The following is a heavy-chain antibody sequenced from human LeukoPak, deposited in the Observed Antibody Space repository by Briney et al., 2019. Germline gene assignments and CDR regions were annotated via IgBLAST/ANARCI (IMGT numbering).Heavy chain of an antibody. J-gene: IGHJ5*02. CDR2: INPNSGGT. D-gene: IGHD3-10*01. CDR1: GYTFTGYY. V-gene: IGHV1-2*02. CDR3: ARGYGSGSYSWFDP. Sequence: ASVKVSCKASGYTFTGYYMHWVRQAPGQGLEWMGWINPNSGGTNYAQKLQGRVTMTRDTSISTAYMELSRLRSDDTAVYYCARGYGSGSYSWFDPWGQGTLVTVSS.